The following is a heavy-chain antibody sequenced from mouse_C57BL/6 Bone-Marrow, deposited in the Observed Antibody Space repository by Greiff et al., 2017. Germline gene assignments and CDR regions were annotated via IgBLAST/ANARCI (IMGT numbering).Heavy chain of an antibody. J-gene: IGHJ4*01. D-gene: IGHD1-1*01. CDR1: GFNIKDDY. Sequence: VTLKECGAELVRPGASVKLSCTASGFNIKDDYMHWVKQRPEQGLEWIGWIDPENGDTEYASKFQGKATITADTSSNTAYLQLSSLTSEDTAVYYCTVITTVSYAMDYWGQGTSVTVSS. V-gene: IGHV14-4*01. CDR3: TVITTVSYAMDY. CDR2: IDPENGDT.